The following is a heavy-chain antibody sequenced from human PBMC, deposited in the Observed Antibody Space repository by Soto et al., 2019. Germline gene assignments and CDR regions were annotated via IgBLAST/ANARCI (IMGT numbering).Heavy chain of an antibody. CDR3: VKDGSSGWPYYYGLDV. J-gene: IGHJ6*02. CDR2: ISYDGSNK. Sequence: GGSLRLSCAASGFTFNSYGMHWVRQSPGKGLEWVAVISYDGSNKYYADSVKGRFTIARDNSKNTLYLQMSSLRAEDTAVYYCVKDGSSGWPYYYGLDVWGQGTSVTVSS. D-gene: IGHD6-19*01. CDR1: GFTFNSYG. V-gene: IGHV3-30*18.